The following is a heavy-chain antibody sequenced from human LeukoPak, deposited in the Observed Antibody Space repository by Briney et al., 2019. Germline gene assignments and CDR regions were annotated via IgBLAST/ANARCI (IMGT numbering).Heavy chain of an antibody. CDR2: IIPIFGTA. V-gene: IGHV1-69*13. Sequence: ASVKVSCTASGGTFSNYAISWVRQAPGQGLEWMGGIIPIFGTAIYAQNFQDRVTITADESPSTAYMELSGLRSEDTAVYYCARENCNSTSCYTRYYYGIDVWGQGTTVTVSS. D-gene: IGHD2-2*02. J-gene: IGHJ6*02. CDR1: GGTFSNYA. CDR3: ARENCNSTSCYTRYYYGIDV.